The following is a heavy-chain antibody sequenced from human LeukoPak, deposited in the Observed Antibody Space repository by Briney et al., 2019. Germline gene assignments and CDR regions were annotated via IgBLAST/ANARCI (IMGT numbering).Heavy chain of an antibody. J-gene: IGHJ4*02. CDR3: AKERQAGDYFTSDY. CDR1: GFSFSTYA. V-gene: IGHV3-23*01. CDR2: FSGSGSAT. Sequence: GGSLRLSCAASGFSFSTYAMNWFRQAPGKGLEWVSAFSGSGSATYYSGSAKGRFTISRDNSKNTLYLQMNSLRAEDTAVYFCAKERQAGDYFTSDYWGQGTLVTVSS. D-gene: IGHD4-17*01.